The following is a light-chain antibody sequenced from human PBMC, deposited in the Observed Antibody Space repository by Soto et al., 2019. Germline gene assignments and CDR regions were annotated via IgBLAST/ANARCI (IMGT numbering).Light chain of an antibody. J-gene: IGLJ3*02. Sequence: QSVPTQPPSASGTPGQRVTITCYGDNSNIASNSVNWYQQLPGTAPKLLIYSDNRRPSGVPDRFSASKSGASAFLTISVLQSEDEADYYCSSWERSLDNWMFGGGTKLTV. CDR1: NSNIASNS. V-gene: IGLV1-44*01. CDR2: SDN. CDR3: SSWERSLDNWM.